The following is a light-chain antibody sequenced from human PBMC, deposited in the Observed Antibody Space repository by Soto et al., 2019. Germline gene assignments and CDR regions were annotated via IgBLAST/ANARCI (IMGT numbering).Light chain of an antibody. J-gene: IGLJ2*01. V-gene: IGLV2-8*01. CDR2: EVS. CDR3: SSYAGSNNFVV. CDR1: SRDVGGYNY. Sequence: QSVLTQPTSASGSPGRSVTISCTGTSRDVGGYNYVSWYQQHPGKAPKLMIYEVSKRPSGVPDRFSGSKSGNTASLTVSGLQAEDEADYYCSSYAGSNNFVVFGGGTQLTVL.